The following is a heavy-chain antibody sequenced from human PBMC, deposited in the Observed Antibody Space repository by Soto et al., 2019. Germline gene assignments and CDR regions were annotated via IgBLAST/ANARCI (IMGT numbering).Heavy chain of an antibody. CDR3: ARDPHTYGDYGNNWFDP. J-gene: IGHJ5*02. Sequence: ASVKVSCKASGYTFTNYGFSWVRQAPGQGLEWMGWISPYNGNTNYAQKFQGRLTMTTDTSTSTAYMELRSLTSDDTAIYYCARDPHTYGDYGNNWFDPWGQGTLVTVSS. CDR2: ISPYNGNT. D-gene: IGHD4-17*01. V-gene: IGHV1-18*01. CDR1: GYTFTNYG.